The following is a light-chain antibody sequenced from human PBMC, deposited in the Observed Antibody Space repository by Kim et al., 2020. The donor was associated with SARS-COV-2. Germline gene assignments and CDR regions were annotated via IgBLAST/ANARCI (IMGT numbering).Light chain of an antibody. CDR3: QQYGSSRT. Sequence: LSPAESSTPSCRASESVSSGFLAWYQHRPGQAPRLLIHGVSSRATGIPDRFSGSGSGTDFTLTISRLEAEDFAVYYCQQYGSSRTFGQGTKVDIK. CDR1: ESVSSGF. V-gene: IGKV3-20*01. CDR2: GVS. J-gene: IGKJ1*01.